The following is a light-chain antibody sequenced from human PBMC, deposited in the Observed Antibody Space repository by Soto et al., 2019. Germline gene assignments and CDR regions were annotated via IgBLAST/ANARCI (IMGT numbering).Light chain of an antibody. V-gene: IGLV2-8*01. J-gene: IGLJ2*01. Sequence: QSALTQPPSASGSPGQSVTISCTGTSSDVGGYNYVSWYQQHPGKAPRLMIYEVTKRPSGVPDRFSGSKSGNTASLTVSGLQAEVEADYYCSSYAGSKISVLFGGGTKLTVL. CDR1: SSDVGGYNY. CDR3: SSYAGSKISVL. CDR2: EVT.